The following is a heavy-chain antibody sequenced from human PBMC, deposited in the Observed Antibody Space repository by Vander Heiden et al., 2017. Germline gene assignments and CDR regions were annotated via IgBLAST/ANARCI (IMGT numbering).Heavy chain of an antibody. CDR3: ASGAHYYDSSVY. V-gene: IGHV3-48*01. CDR1: GFTFSRNN. D-gene: IGHD3-22*01. J-gene: IGHJ4*02. Sequence: EVQLVESGGALVQPGGSLRLSCEASGFTFSRNNMNWVRQAPGKGLEWVSYISSGSNTIYYADSVKGRFTISRDNAKNSLHLQMNSLRAEDTAVYYCASGAHYYDSSVYWGQGTLVTVSS. CDR2: ISSGSNTI.